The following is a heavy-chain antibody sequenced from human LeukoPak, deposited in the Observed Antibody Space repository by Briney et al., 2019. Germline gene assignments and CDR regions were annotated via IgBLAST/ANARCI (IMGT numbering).Heavy chain of an antibody. D-gene: IGHD2-21*02. CDR1: GFTLNSYA. CDR3: AKGGGDNYYSSIDS. Sequence: GGSLRLSCAASGFTLNSYATNWVRQAPGKGLEWVSVISGSSGTAFYAGSVKGRFTISRDNSKNTLYLEMSSLRVEDTALYYCAKGGGDNYYSSIDSWGQGTLVTVSA. J-gene: IGHJ4*02. V-gene: IGHV3-23*01. CDR2: ISGSSGTA.